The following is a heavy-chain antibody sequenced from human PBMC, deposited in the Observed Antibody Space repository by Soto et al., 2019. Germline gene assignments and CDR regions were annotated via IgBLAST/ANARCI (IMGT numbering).Heavy chain of an antibody. CDR3: ARTYYDFWSGSSPIDY. CDR1: GYSFTSYW. D-gene: IGHD3-3*01. Sequence: GESLKISCKGSGYSFTSYWIGWVRQMPGKGLEWMGIIYPGDSDTRYSPSFQGQVTISADKSISTAYLQWSSLKASDTAMYYCARTYYDFWSGSSPIDYWGQGTLVTVSS. J-gene: IGHJ4*02. V-gene: IGHV5-51*01. CDR2: IYPGDSDT.